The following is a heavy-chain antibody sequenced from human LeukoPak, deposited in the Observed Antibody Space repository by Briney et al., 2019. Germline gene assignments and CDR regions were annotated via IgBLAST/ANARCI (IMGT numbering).Heavy chain of an antibody. CDR3: ARALSTMMSAFDI. CDR1: GFTFSSYS. D-gene: IGHD3-22*01. J-gene: IGHJ3*02. CDR2: LSPTRGYT. V-gene: IGHV3-21*04. Sequence: GGSLRLSCVASGFTFSSYSMNWVRQSPGKGLEWVAFLSPTRGYTYYADSVKGRFTISRDNAKNSLYLQMNSLRAEDTALYHCARALSTMMSAFDIWGQGTMVTVSS.